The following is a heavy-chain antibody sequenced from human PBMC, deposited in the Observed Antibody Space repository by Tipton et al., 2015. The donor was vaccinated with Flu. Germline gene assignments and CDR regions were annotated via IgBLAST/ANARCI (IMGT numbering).Heavy chain of an antibody. D-gene: IGHD1-26*01. J-gene: IGHJ4*02. CDR2: IWSGGSDK. Sequence: SLRLSCAASGFMFRSSIMHWVRQAPGKGLEWVAVIWSGGSDKQYAGSVKGRFIISRDDSKNTLYLQMNSLRPEDTAVYYCAKGGSYVVDNWGQGTLVTVSS. CDR1: GFMFRSSI. CDR3: AKGGSYVVDN. V-gene: IGHV3-33*06.